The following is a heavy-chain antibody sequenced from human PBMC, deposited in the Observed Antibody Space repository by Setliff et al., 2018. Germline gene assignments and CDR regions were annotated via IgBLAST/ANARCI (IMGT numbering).Heavy chain of an antibody. Sequence: SETLSLTCTVSGYSISSGYYWGWLRQPPGKGLEWIGSIYHSGSTYYNPSLKSRVTISVDTSKNQFSLKLSSVTAADTAVYYCARGFAYLSLAFFDVLRYFEGDVWGQGTTVTVSS. CDR3: ARGFAYLSLAFFDVLRYFEGDV. J-gene: IGHJ6*02. CDR1: GYSISSGYY. D-gene: IGHD3-9*01. CDR2: IYHSGST. V-gene: IGHV4-38-2*02.